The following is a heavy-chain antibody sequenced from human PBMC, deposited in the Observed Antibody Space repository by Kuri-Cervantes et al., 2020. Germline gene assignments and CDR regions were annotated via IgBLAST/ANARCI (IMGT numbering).Heavy chain of an antibody. J-gene: IGHJ4*02. CDR3: AKDGWFGDLGD. CDR2: ISSSGSTI. CDR1: GFTFGDYY. D-gene: IGHD3-10*01. V-gene: IGHV3-11*01. Sequence: GESLKISCAASGFTFGDYYMSWIRQAPGKGLEWVSYISSSGSTIYYADSVKGRFTISRDNAKNSLYLQMNSLRAEDTAVYYCAKDGWFGDLGDWGQGTLVTVSS.